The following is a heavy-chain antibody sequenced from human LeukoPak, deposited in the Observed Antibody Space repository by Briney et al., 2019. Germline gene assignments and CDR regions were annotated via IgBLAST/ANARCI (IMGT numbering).Heavy chain of an antibody. J-gene: IGHJ5*01. CDR3: GRDLRPAGTGARDS. CDR1: GFSFGDPA. Sequence: GGSLRLSCTGSGFSFGDPAMSWFRQAPGKGLEWVGFIRGKAYDGTTEYAASVKDRFIISRDDSKSIAYLQMNSLKTEDTAVYYCGRDLRPAGTGARDSWGQGTLVTVSS. CDR2: IRGKAYDGTT. D-gene: IGHD1/OR15-1a*01. V-gene: IGHV3-49*03.